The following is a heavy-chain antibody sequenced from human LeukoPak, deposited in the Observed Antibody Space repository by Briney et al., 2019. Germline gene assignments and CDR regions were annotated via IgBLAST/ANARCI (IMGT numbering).Heavy chain of an antibody. CDR2: IYHSGST. CDR3: ASLTTGRRDFDY. Sequence: SGTLSLTCTVSGYSISSGYFWGWIRQPPGKGLEWIGSIYHSGSTYYSPSLKSRVTISVDTSKNQFSLKLSSVTAADTAVYYCASLTTGRRDFDYWGQGTLVTVSS. J-gene: IGHJ4*02. V-gene: IGHV4-38-2*02. D-gene: IGHD1-1*01. CDR1: GYSISSGYF.